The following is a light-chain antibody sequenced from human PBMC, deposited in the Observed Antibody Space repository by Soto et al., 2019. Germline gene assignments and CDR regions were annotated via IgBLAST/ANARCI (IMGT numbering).Light chain of an antibody. Sequence: EIVLTQSPGTLSLSPGERAILSCRATQSVSSSYLAWYQQKPGQAPRLLIYGASSRATGIPDRFSGSGSGTDFTLTISRLEPEDFAVYYCQQYGSSPPMYTFGQGTKLEI. J-gene: IGKJ2*01. CDR3: QQYGSSPPMYT. V-gene: IGKV3-20*01. CDR1: QSVSSSY. CDR2: GAS.